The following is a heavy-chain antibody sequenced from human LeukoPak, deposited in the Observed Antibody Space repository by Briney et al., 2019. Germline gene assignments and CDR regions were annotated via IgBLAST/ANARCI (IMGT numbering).Heavy chain of an antibody. CDR3: VREARGYHYTYFDY. Sequence: GGSLRLSCTASGFTLGSHDMHWVRQIPGQGLEWVAAVSSGFHAFFADSVQGRFTVSREDARSSLYLQMNSLRAGDTAVYYCVREARGYHYTYFDYWGQGTLVTVSS. J-gene: IGHJ4*02. V-gene: IGHV3-13*01. D-gene: IGHD5-18*01. CDR2: VSSGFHA. CDR1: GFTLGSHD.